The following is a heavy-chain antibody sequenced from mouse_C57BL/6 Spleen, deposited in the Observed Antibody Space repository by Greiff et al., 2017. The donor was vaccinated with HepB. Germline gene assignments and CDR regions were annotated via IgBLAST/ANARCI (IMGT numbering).Heavy chain of an antibody. CDR1: GYSITSGYD. D-gene: IGHD2-4*01. Sequence: EVHLVESGPGMVKPSQSLSLTCTVTGYSITSGYDWHWIRHFPGNKLEWLGYISYSGSTNYNPSLKSRISITHDTSKNHFFLKLNSVTTEDTATYYCARERDDYDGYFDVWGTGTTVTVSS. CDR3: ARERDDYDGYFDV. V-gene: IGHV3-1*01. CDR2: ISYSGST. J-gene: IGHJ1*03.